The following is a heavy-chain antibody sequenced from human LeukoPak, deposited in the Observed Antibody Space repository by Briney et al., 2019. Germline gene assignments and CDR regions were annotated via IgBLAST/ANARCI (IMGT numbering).Heavy chain of an antibody. V-gene: IGHV3-66*02. Sequence: GGSLRPSCVASGFSVSSYGMSWVRQAPGKAPEWVSLVYSAGATHYADSVQGRFIISRDNSKNTLYLQMNNLRVEDTAVYHCVRDRAEGRAWVEFDPWGQGTVVTVSS. CDR1: GFSVSSYG. CDR3: VRDRAEGRAWVEFDP. CDR2: VYSAGAT. J-gene: IGHJ5*02.